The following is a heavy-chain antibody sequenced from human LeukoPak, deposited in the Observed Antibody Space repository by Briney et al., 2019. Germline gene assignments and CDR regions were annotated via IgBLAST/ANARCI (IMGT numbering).Heavy chain of an antibody. D-gene: IGHD2-2*01. Sequence: ASVKVSCKASGYTFTSHGISWVRQAPGQGLEWMGWISAYNGNTNYAQKLQGRVTMTTDTSTSTAYMELRSLRSDDTAVYYCARDSEDIVVVPAAIGLDYWGQGTLVTVSS. J-gene: IGHJ4*02. CDR2: ISAYNGNT. CDR3: ARDSEDIVVVPAAIGLDY. V-gene: IGHV1-18*01. CDR1: GYTFTSHG.